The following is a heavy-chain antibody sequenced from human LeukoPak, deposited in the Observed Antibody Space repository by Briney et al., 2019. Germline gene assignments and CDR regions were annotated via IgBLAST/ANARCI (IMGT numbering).Heavy chain of an antibody. CDR1: EFTFSSYA. CDR2: ISYDGSNK. D-gene: IGHD3-22*01. Sequence: GGSLRLSCAASEFTFSSYAMHWVRQAPGKGLEWVAVISYDGSNKYYADSVKGRFTISRDNSKNTLYLQMNSLRAEDTAVYYCAKDMTEWADYYDSSGYGSEIDYWGQGTLVTVSS. V-gene: IGHV3-30*04. J-gene: IGHJ4*02. CDR3: AKDMTEWADYYDSSGYGSEIDY.